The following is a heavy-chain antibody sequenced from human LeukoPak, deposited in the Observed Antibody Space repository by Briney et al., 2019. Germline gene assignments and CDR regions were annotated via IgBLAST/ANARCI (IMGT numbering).Heavy chain of an antibody. CDR3: AKQNSTLMAAAGTFYYYYYMDV. J-gene: IGHJ6*03. CDR2: IRYDGSNK. Sequence: PGGSLRLSCAASGFTFSSYGMHWVRQAPGKGLEWVAFIRYDGSNKYYADSVKGRFTISRDNSKNTLYLQMNSLRAEDTAVYYCAKQNSTLMAAAGTFYYYYYMDVWGKGTTVTISS. V-gene: IGHV3-30*02. D-gene: IGHD6-13*01. CDR1: GFTFSSYG.